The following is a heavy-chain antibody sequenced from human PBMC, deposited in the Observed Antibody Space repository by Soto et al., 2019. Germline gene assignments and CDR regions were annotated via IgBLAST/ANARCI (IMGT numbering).Heavy chain of an antibody. Sequence: ASVKVSCKASGYTFTSYGISWVRQAPGQGLEWMGWISAYNGNTNYAQKLQGRVTMTTDTSTSTAYMELRSLRSDDTAVYYCARAPQTSDYDFWSGYYHYYYYGIDVWGQGTTVTVSS. CDR1: GYTFTSYG. J-gene: IGHJ6*02. CDR3: ARAPQTSDYDFWSGYYHYYYYGIDV. D-gene: IGHD3-3*01. V-gene: IGHV1-18*01. CDR2: ISAYNGNT.